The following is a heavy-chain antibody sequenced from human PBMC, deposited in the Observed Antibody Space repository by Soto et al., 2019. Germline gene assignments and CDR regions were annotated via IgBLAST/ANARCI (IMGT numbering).Heavy chain of an antibody. CDR2: ISSSSSYI. D-gene: IGHD2-15*01. Sequence: EVQLVESGGGLVKPGGSLRLSCAASGFTFSSYSMNWVRQAPGKGLEWVSSISSSSSYIYYADSVKGRFTISRDNAKNSLYRQMNSPRAHDTAVYYCARVVGGYCSGGSCGRAYYYYGMDVWGQGTTVTVSS. CDR3: ARVVGGYCSGGSCGRAYYYYGMDV. J-gene: IGHJ6*02. V-gene: IGHV3-21*01. CDR1: GFTFSSYS.